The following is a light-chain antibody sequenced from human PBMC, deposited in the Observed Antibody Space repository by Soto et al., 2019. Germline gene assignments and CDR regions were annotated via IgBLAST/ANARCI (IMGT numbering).Light chain of an antibody. J-gene: IGLJ3*02. CDR2: GNT. V-gene: IGLV1-40*01. Sequence: QSVLTQPPSVSGAPGQRVTISCTGTSSNIGAGFDVHWYQQLPGTAPKLLIYGNTNRPSGVPDRFSGSKSGTSATLAITGLQAEDEADYFCQPYDSSLSGSWVFGGGTKRAVL. CDR3: QPYDSSLSGSWV. CDR1: SSNIGAGFD.